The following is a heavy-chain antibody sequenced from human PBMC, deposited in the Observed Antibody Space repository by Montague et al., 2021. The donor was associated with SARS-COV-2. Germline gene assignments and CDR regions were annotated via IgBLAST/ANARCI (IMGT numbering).Heavy chain of an antibody. CDR1: GGSISSSNW. CDR3: ARGRTGTTFYYYYYYGMDV. V-gene: IGHV4-4*02. CDR2: INHSGST. Sequence: SETLSLTCAVSGGSISSSNWWSWVRQPPGKGLEWIGEINHSGSTNYNPSLKSRVTISVDTSKNQFSLKLSSVTAADTAVYYCARGRTGTTFYYYYYYGMDVWGQGTTVTVSS. D-gene: IGHD1-7*01. J-gene: IGHJ6*02.